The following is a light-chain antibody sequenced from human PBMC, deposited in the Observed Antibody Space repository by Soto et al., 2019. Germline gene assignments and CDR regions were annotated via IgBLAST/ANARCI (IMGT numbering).Light chain of an antibody. CDR1: QSVFYSSNNKNY. CDR2: WAS. V-gene: IGKV4-1*01. Sequence: DIVMTQSPDSLAVSLGERATINCKSSQSVFYSSNNKNYLAWYQQKPGQPPNLLIYWASTRESGVPDRFSGSGSGTDFTLTISSLQAEDVAVYYCQQYYSTPFTFGPGTKVYIK. J-gene: IGKJ3*01. CDR3: QQYYSTPFT.